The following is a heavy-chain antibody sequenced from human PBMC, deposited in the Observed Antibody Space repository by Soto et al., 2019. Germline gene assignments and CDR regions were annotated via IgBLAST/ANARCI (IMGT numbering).Heavy chain of an antibody. D-gene: IGHD3-16*01. Sequence: PSETLSLTCTVSGGSISSYYWSWIRQPPGKGLEWIGYIYYSGSTNYNPSLKSRVTISVDTSKNQFSLKLSSVTAADTAVYYCARHSDSKYGMGVFDYWGQGTLVTVSS. CDR1: GGSISSYY. J-gene: IGHJ4*02. CDR3: ARHSDSKYGMGVFDY. CDR2: IYYSGST. V-gene: IGHV4-59*08.